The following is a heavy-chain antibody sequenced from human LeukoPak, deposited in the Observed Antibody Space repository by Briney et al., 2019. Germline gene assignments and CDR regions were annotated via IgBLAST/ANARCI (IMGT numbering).Heavy chain of an antibody. CDR2: IYYSGST. CDR1: GGSIGSSSYY. D-gene: IGHD6-19*01. Sequence: SETLSLTCTVSGGSIGSSSYYWGWIRQPPGKGLNWIGSIYYSGSTYYNPSLKSRVTISVDTSKNQFSLKLSSVTAADTAVYYCARRDSSSSPVAGTGSFDYWGQGTLVTVPS. J-gene: IGHJ4*02. CDR3: ARRDSSSSPVAGTGSFDY. V-gene: IGHV4-39*01.